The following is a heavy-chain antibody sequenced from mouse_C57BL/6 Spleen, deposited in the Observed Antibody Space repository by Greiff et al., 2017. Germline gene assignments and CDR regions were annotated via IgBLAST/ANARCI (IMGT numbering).Heavy chain of an antibody. Sequence: VKLQQPGAELVKPGASVKLSCKASGYTFTSYWMHWVKQRPGQGLEWIGMIHPNSGSTNYNEKFKSKATLTVDKSSSTAYMQLSSLTSEDSAVYYCSRSSYGYDGWDYWGQGTTLTVSS. CDR1: GYTFTSYW. J-gene: IGHJ2*01. V-gene: IGHV1-64*01. CDR3: SRSSYGYDGWDY. CDR2: IHPNSGST. D-gene: IGHD2-2*01.